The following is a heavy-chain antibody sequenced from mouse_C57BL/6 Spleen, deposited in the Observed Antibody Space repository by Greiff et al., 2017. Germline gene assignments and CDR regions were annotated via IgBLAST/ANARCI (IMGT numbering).Heavy chain of an antibody. D-gene: IGHD1-1*01. V-gene: IGHV1-63*01. J-gene: IGHJ2*01. CDR3: ARRDYGSSLYYFDY. Sequence: QVQLKESGAELVRPGTSVKMSCKASGYTFTNYWIGWAKQRPGHGLEWIGDIYPGGGYTNYNEKFKGKATLTADKSSSTAYMQFSSLTSEDSAIYYCARRDYGSSLYYFDYWGQGTTLTVSS. CDR2: IYPGGGYT. CDR1: GYTFTNYW.